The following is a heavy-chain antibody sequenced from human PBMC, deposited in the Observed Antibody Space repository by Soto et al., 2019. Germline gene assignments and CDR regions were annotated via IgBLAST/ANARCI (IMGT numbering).Heavy chain of an antibody. V-gene: IGHV1-69*02. CDR1: GGTFSSYT. CDR3: ASALMVRGVIILADYYYYYLDV. J-gene: IGHJ6*03. CDR2: LIHILGIA. Sequence: QVQLVQSGAEVKKPGSSVKVSCKASGGTFSSYTISWVRQAPGQGLEWMGRLIHILGIAHYAQKFQGRVTITADKSTSTAYMAPSSLRSEDTVVYYCASALMVRGVIILADYYYYYLDVWGKGTTVTVSS. D-gene: IGHD3-10*01.